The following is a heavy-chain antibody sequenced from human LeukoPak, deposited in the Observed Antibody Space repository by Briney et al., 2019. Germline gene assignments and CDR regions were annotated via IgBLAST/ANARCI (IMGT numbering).Heavy chain of an antibody. Sequence: ASVKVSCKASGYTFTGYYMHWVRQAHGQGLEWMGWINPNSGGTNYAQKFQGRVTMTRDTSISTAYMELSRLRSDDTAVYYCARTTVPAFSLDYWGQGTLVTVSS. V-gene: IGHV1-2*02. CDR2: INPNSGGT. D-gene: IGHD2-2*01. CDR1: GYTFTGYY. CDR3: ARTTVPAFSLDY. J-gene: IGHJ4*02.